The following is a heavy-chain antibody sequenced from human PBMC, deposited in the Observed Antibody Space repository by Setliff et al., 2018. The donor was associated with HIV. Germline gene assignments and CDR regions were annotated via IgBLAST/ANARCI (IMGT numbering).Heavy chain of an antibody. CDR1: GGSFSGYY. CDR3: AREAARVVDF. V-gene: IGHV4-34*01. D-gene: IGHD6-25*01. Sequence: SETLSLTCAVYGGSFSGYYWSWIRQPPGKGLEWIGEINHRGRTNYNPSLKSRVTISVETSKNQFSLKLNSVTAADTAVYYCAREAARVVDFWGQGTLVTVSS. CDR2: INHRGRT. J-gene: IGHJ4*02.